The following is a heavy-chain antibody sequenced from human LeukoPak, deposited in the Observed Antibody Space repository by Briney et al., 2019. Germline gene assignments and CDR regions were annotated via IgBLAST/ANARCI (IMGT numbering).Heavy chain of an antibody. CDR1: GFTFDVYG. CDR2: INWNGGST. J-gene: IGHJ4*02. CDR3: ARAAYYDSSGYPIDY. Sequence: PGGSLRLSCAASGFTFDVYGMSWVHQAPGKGLEWVSGINWNGGSTGYADSVKGRFTISRDNAKNSLYLQMNSLRAEDTALYYCARAAYYDSSGYPIDYWGQGTLVTVSS. V-gene: IGHV3-20*04. D-gene: IGHD3-22*01.